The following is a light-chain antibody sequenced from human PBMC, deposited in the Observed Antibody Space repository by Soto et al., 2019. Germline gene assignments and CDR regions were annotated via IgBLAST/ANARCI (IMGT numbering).Light chain of an antibody. Sequence: DIKLTQSPSFLSASLGARVTITSRASQTISSWLAWYQQKPGKAPKLMIYKASTLKSGVPSRFSGSGSGTEFTLTISSLQPDDFATYYCQHYNSYSEALGQGTKVDIK. CDR2: KAS. CDR3: QHYNSYSEA. V-gene: IGKV1-5*03. CDR1: QTISSW. J-gene: IGKJ1*01.